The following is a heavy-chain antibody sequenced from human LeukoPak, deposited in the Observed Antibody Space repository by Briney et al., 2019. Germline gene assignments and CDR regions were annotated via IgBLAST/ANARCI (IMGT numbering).Heavy chain of an antibody. CDR3: ASGDIAAPQRY. CDR2: IHHTGST. D-gene: IGHD6-6*01. V-gene: IGHV4-38-2*02. CDR1: GYSISSGYY. Sequence: PSETLSLTCTVSGYSISSGYYWGWIRQPPGKGLEWIGSIHHTGSTYYNPSLKSRVTISVDTSKNQISLRLSSVTAADTAVYYCASGDIAAPQRYWGQGTLVTVSS. J-gene: IGHJ4*02.